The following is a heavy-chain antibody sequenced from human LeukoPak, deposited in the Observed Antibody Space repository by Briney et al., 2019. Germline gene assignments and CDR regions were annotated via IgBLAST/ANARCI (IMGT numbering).Heavy chain of an antibody. Sequence: PGGSLRLSCAASGFTFSSYWMSRVRQAPGKGLEWVANIKQDGSEKYYVDSVKGRFTISRDNAKNSLYLQMNSLRAEDTAVYYCARVAPPRYYYGSGSYEGAFDIWGQGTMVTVSS. V-gene: IGHV3-7*01. CDR1: GFTFSSYW. D-gene: IGHD3-10*01. J-gene: IGHJ3*02. CDR2: IKQDGSEK. CDR3: ARVAPPRYYYGSGSYEGAFDI.